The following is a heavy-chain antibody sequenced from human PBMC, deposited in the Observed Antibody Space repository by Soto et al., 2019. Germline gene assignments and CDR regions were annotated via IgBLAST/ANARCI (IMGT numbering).Heavy chain of an antibody. CDR2: IIPIFGTA. CDR1: GGTFSSYA. CDR3: ARGLRYNWNDLLYSSYGMDV. J-gene: IGHJ6*02. Sequence: SVKVSCKASGGTFSSYAISWVRQAPGQGLEWMGGIIPIFGTANYAQKFQGRVTITADKSTSTAYMELSSLRSEDTAVYYCARGLRYNWNDLLYSSYGMDVWGQGTTVTVSS. V-gene: IGHV1-69*06. D-gene: IGHD1-20*01.